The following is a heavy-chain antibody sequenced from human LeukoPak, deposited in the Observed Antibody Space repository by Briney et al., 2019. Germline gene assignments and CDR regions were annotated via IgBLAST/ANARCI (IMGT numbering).Heavy chain of an antibody. Sequence: GGSLRLSCVASGFSFSSYTMSWVRQAPGKGLEWVAKMKEDGSDIHYVDSVKGRFTICRDNAKNSLCLQMSSLRVEDTAVYYCARGGARYLDSWGQGIPVTVSS. V-gene: IGHV3-7*01. J-gene: IGHJ4*02. CDR2: MKEDGSDI. CDR3: ARGGARYLDS. CDR1: GFSFSSYT. D-gene: IGHD3-9*01.